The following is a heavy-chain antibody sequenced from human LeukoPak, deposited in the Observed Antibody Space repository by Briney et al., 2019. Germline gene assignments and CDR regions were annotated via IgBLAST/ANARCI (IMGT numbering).Heavy chain of an antibody. V-gene: IGHV3-21*01. CDR1: GFTFSSYS. D-gene: IGHD2-2*01. CDR2: ISSSSSYI. J-gene: IGHJ4*02. CDR3: ARDSAIVVVPAAPDY. Sequence: GGSLRLSCAASGFTFSSYSMNWVRQAPGKGLEWVSSISSSSSYIYYAYSVKGRFTISRDNAKNSLYLQMNSLRAEDTAVYYCARDSAIVVVPAAPDYWGQGTLVTVSS.